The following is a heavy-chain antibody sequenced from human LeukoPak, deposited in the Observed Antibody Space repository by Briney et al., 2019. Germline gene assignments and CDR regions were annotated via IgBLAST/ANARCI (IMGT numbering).Heavy chain of an antibody. Sequence: GGSLRLSCAASGFTFSSYAMAWVRLAPGKGLEWVSVISGNGDNTYYADSVKGRFTISRDKSKNTLYLQMNSLRVEDTAVYYCAKMAGYSYGYQFDYWGQGTLVTVSS. V-gene: IGHV3-23*01. D-gene: IGHD5-18*01. J-gene: IGHJ4*02. CDR2: ISGNGDNT. CDR3: AKMAGYSYGYQFDY. CDR1: GFTFSSYA.